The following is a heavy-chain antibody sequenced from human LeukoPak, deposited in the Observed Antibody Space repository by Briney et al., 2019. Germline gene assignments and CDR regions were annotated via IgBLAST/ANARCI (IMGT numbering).Heavy chain of an antibody. CDR2: IYHSGST. CDR1: GGSISSSNW. CDR3: ARGYCSSTSCYYYGMDV. V-gene: IGHV4-4*02. J-gene: IGHJ6*04. D-gene: IGHD2-2*01. Sequence: SETLSLTCAVPGGSISSSNWWSWVRPPPGKGLEWIGEIYHSGSTNYNPSLKSRVTISVDKSKNQFSLKLSSVTAADTAVYYCARGYCSSTSCYYYGMDVWGKGTTVTVSS.